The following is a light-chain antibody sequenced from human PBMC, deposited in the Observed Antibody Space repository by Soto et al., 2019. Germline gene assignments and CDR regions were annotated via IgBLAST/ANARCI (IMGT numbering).Light chain of an antibody. J-gene: IGKJ4*01. V-gene: IGKV1-12*01. CDR2: ASS. Sequence: DIQVTQSPSSVSASVGDRVTITCRASQGLVNWLAWYQQKPGKAPTLLLYASSSFQSGVPSRFSGSGSGTYFTLTISSLQPEDFATYYCQQTSSFPLTFGGGTKVEIK. CDR1: QGLVNW. CDR3: QQTSSFPLT.